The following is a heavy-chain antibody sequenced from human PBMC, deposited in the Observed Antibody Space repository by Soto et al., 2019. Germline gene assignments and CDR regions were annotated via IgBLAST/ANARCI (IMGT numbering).Heavy chain of an antibody. CDR3: ARHKNQGLPPRDPLDY. J-gene: IGHJ4*02. CDR2: IYYSGST. V-gene: IGHV4-39*01. CDR1: GGSISISSYY. Sequence: SDTLSLTCTVSGGSISISSYYWGWIRQPPGKGLEWIGSIYYSGSTYYNPSLKSRVTISVDTSKNQFSLKLSSVTAADTAVYYCARHKNQGLPPRDPLDYWGQGTLVTVSS. D-gene: IGHD3-16*01.